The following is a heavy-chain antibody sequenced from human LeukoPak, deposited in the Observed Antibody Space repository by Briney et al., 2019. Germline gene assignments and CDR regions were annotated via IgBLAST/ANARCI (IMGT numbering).Heavy chain of an antibody. V-gene: IGHV3-20*04. D-gene: IGHD1-14*01. J-gene: IGHJ4*02. CDR3: TRDPRNLDY. Sequence: PGGSLRLSCAASGFTFDDYTMYWIRQAPGKGLEWVSAINWDGASRTYADSVKGRFTISRDNAKNSLYLQMNSLGVEDTAVYYCTRDPRNLDYWGQGTLVTVSS. CDR2: INWDGASR. CDR1: GFTFDDYT.